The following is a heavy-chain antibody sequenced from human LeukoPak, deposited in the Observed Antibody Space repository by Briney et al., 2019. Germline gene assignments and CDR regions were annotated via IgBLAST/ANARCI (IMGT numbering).Heavy chain of an antibody. Sequence: PSETLSLTCTVSGGSISNHYCNWIRQSPGKELEWIGYVHYSRGTNYNPSLKSRVTISLDTSKNQFSLQLSSVTAADTAVYHCASGQGWLTDHWGRGTLVAVSS. CDR3: ASGQGWLTDH. V-gene: IGHV4-59*11. CDR2: VHYSRGT. D-gene: IGHD5-12*01. CDR1: GGSISNHY. J-gene: IGHJ5*02.